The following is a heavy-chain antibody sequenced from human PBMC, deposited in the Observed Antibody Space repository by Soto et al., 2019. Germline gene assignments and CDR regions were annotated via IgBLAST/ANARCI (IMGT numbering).Heavy chain of an antibody. CDR1: GFTFSSYA. Sequence: QVQLVESGGGVVQPGRSLRLSCAASGFTFSSYAMHWVRQAPGKGQEWVAVISYDGSKKYYADSVKGRFTISRDNSKNTLSLPMNGLGAEDTAVYYCARDQGGVVAPRPAGAFDIWGQGTMVTVSS. CDR3: ARDQGGVVAPRPAGAFDI. D-gene: IGHD2-15*01. CDR2: ISYDGSKK. V-gene: IGHV3-30-3*01. J-gene: IGHJ3*02.